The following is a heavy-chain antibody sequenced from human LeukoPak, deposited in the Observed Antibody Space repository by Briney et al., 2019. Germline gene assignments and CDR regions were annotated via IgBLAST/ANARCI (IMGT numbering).Heavy chain of an antibody. CDR2: IYSGGST. V-gene: IGHV3-66*04. CDR3: AKPSYSYGLIDY. Sequence: GGSLRLSCAASGFTVSSNYMSWVRQAPGKGLEWVSVIYSGGSTYYADSVKGRFTISRDNSKNTLYLQMNSLRTDDTAVYYCAKPSYSYGLIDYWGQGTLVTVSS. CDR1: GFTVSSNY. J-gene: IGHJ4*02. D-gene: IGHD5-18*01.